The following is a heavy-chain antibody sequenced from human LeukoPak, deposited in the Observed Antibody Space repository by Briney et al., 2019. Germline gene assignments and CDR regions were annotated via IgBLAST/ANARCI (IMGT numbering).Heavy chain of an antibody. CDR3: ASFGSRMAGTGDYFDY. J-gene: IGHJ4*02. Sequence: KTSETLSLTCTVSGGSISSSSYYWGWIRQPPGKGLEWIGSIYYSGSTYYNPSLKSRVTISVDTSKNQFSLKLSSVTAADTAVYYCASFGSRMAGTGDYFDYWGQGTLVTVPS. CDR1: GGSISSSSYY. D-gene: IGHD6-19*01. V-gene: IGHV4-39*01. CDR2: IYYSGST.